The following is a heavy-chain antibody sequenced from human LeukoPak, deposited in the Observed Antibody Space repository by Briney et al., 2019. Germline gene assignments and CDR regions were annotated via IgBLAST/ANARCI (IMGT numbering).Heavy chain of an antibody. CDR3: AKDSLHWFDP. CDR1: GFTFNNYA. Sequence: PGGSLRLSCAASGFTFNNYAMTWVRQAPGKGLEWVSLISSSGGSTYYADSVQGRFTISRDNSKNTLYLQMSSLRVEDTAIYYCAKDSLHWFDPWGQGTLVTASS. V-gene: IGHV3-23*01. CDR2: ISSSGGST. J-gene: IGHJ5*02.